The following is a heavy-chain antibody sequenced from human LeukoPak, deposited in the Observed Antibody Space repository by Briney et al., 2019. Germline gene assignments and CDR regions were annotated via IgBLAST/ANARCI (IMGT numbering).Heavy chain of an antibody. V-gene: IGHV1-8*01. J-gene: IGHJ6*03. CDR3: ARGVPYQLLEIYTYYYYYYMDV. D-gene: IGHD2-2*01. Sequence: GASVKVSCKASGYTFTSYDINWVRQATGQGLEWMGWMNPNSGNTGYAQKFQGRVTMTRNTSISTAYMELSSLRSEDTAVYYCARGVPYQLLEIYTYYYYYYMDVWGKGTTVTVSS. CDR1: GYTFTSYD. CDR2: MNPNSGNT.